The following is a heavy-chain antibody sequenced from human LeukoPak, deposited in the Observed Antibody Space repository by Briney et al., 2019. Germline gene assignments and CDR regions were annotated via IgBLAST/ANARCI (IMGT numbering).Heavy chain of an antibody. CDR2: ISSGSSTI. Sequence: GGSLRLSCAASGFTFRSYSMNWVRQAPGKGLEWVSYISSGSSTIYYGDSVKGRFTISRDNAKSSLYLQMNSLRAEDTAVYYCVREGGSGWYESPFYWGQGTLVTVSS. CDR1: GFTFRSYS. CDR3: VREGGSGWYESPFY. D-gene: IGHD6-19*01. V-gene: IGHV3-48*01. J-gene: IGHJ4*02.